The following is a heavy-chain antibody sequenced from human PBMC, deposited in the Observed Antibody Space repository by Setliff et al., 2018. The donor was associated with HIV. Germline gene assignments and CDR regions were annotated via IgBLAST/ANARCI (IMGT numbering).Heavy chain of an antibody. J-gene: IGHJ4*02. Sequence: SEILSLTCTVSGGSITGYCWSWSRQPPGKGLEWIGWIYYSRDTRYNPSLKSRVAISLDTSKNRFSLQLTPVTAADTAVYYCARMSYYGGDYKFDFWGQGSLVTVSS. CDR3: ARMSYYGGDYKFDF. D-gene: IGHD2-21*02. CDR1: GGSITGYC. V-gene: IGHV4-59*13. CDR2: IYYSRDT.